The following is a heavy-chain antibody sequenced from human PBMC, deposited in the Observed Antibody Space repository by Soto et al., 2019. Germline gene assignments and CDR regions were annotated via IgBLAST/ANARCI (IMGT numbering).Heavy chain of an antibody. D-gene: IGHD2-15*01. Sequence: HPGGSLRLSCTASGFIVSDTYVNWVRQAPGKGLEWVSVISNRGDTHYADSVRGRFSLSRDISDNTLHLQMNNLRVEDTAVYYCAREPRYCLGGSCSITGDAYDCWGQRTLVTVS. CDR1: GFIVSDTY. CDR3: AREPRYCLGGSCSITGDAYDC. CDR2: ISNRGDT. V-gene: IGHV3-66*01. J-gene: IGHJ3*01.